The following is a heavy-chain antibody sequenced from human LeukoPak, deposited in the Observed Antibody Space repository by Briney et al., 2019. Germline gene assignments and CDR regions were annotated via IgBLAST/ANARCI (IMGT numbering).Heavy chain of an antibody. CDR1: GFTFSSYE. CDR3: ARRRGLSGYATDF. D-gene: IGHD5-12*01. J-gene: IGHJ4*02. CDR2: ISSSGTTI. V-gene: IGHV3-48*03. Sequence: GGSLTLSCATSGFTFSSYEMHWVRQAPGKGLEWLSHISSSGTTIHYADSVKGRFTMSRDNAKNSLHLQMSSLRVEDTAVYYCARRRGLSGYATDFWGQGTLVTVSS.